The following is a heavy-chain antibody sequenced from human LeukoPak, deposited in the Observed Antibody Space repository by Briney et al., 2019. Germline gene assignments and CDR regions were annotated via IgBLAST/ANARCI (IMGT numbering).Heavy chain of an antibody. CDR3: ARDPGGHSGSYYSPGGYFDY. CDR2: ISYDGSNK. CDR1: GFTFSSYA. J-gene: IGHJ4*02. Sequence: GGSLRLSCAASGFTFSSYAMHWVRQAPGKGLEWVAVISYDGSNKYYADSVKGRFTISRDNSKNTLYLQMNSLRAEDTAAYYCARDPGGHSGSYYSPGGYFDYWGQGTLVTVSS. D-gene: IGHD1-26*01. V-gene: IGHV3-30*04.